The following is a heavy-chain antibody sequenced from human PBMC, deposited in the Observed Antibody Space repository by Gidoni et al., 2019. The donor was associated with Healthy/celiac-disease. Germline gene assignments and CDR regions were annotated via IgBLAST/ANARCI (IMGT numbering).Heavy chain of an antibody. V-gene: IGHV4-59*01. D-gene: IGHD4-17*01. CDR3: ARAVYGDSFDY. Sequence: QVQLQESGPGLVKPSETLSLTCTVSGGSISSYYWSWIRQPPGKGLEWIGYIYYSGSTNYNPSLKSRVTISVDTSKNQFSLKLSSVTAADTAVYYCARAVYGDSFDYWGQGTLVTVSS. CDR1: GGSISSYY. CDR2: IYYSGST. J-gene: IGHJ4*02.